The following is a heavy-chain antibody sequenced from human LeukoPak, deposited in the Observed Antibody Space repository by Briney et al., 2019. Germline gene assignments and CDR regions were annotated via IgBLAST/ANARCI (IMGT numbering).Heavy chain of an antibody. D-gene: IGHD3-22*01. V-gene: IGHV4-59*01. J-gene: IGHJ4*02. CDR2: IYYSGST. CDR1: GGSISSYY. Sequence: SETLSLICTVSGGSISSYYWSWIRQPPGKGLEWIGYIYYSGSTNYNPSLKSRVTISVDTSKNQFSLKLSSVTAADTAVYYCARGDSGSYYDSSGSISYYFDYWGQGTLVTVSS. CDR3: ARGDSGSYYDSSGSISYYFDY.